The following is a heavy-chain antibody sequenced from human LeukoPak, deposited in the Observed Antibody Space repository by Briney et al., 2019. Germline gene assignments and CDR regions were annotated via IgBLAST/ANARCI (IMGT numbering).Heavy chain of an antibody. CDR2: IKQDGREG. Sequence: TGGSLRLSCAASGFTFSSFRMTWVRQAPGKGLEWVANIKQDGREGYFVDSVKGRFTISRDNAKNSVYLEMNSLRAEDTAVYFCARGGTRGYSPSDYWGQGTQVTVSS. CDR3: ARGGTRGYSPSDY. J-gene: IGHJ4*02. D-gene: IGHD5-18*01. CDR1: GFTFSSFR. V-gene: IGHV3-7*01.